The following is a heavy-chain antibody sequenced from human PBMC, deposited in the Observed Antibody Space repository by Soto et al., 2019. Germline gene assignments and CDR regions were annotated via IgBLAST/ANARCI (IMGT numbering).Heavy chain of an antibody. CDR3: AKGLSIAAAGTFDY. J-gene: IGHJ4*02. CDR1: GFTFASYA. V-gene: IGHV3-23*01. Sequence: GGSLRLSCAASGFTFASYAMSWVRQAPGKGLEWVSGISGSGGNAYNADSVKGRFTISRDNSKNTLYLDMISLRAEDTAVYYCAKGLSIAAAGTFDYWGQGTLVTVSS. D-gene: IGHD6-13*01. CDR2: ISGSGGNA.